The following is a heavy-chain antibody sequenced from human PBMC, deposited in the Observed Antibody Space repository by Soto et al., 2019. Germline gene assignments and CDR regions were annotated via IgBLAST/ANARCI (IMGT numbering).Heavy chain of an antibody. V-gene: IGHV4-39*01. D-gene: IGHD6-13*01. J-gene: IGHJ4*02. CDR2: IYYSGST. CDR1: GGSISSSSYY. Sequence: QLQLQESGPGLVKPSETLSLTCTVSGGSISSSSYYWGWIRQPPGKGLEWIGSIYYSGSTYYNPSLKSRVTISVDTSKNQFSLKLSSVTAADTAVYYCARRQSSGWYGLWGQGTLVTVSS. CDR3: ARRQSSGWYGL.